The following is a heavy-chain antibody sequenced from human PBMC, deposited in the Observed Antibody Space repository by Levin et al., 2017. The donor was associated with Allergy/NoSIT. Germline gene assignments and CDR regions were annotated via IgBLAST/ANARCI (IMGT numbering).Heavy chain of an antibody. D-gene: IGHD4-23*01. J-gene: IGHJ4*02. Sequence: GESLKISCAASGFTFSSYSMNWVRQAPGKGLEWVSSISSSSSYIYYADSVKGRFTISRDNAKNSLYLQMNSLRAEDTAVYYCARALYYGGNLGYYFDYWGQGTLVTVSS. CDR3: ARALYYGGNLGYYFDY. CDR2: ISSSSSYI. V-gene: IGHV3-21*01. CDR1: GFTFSSYS.